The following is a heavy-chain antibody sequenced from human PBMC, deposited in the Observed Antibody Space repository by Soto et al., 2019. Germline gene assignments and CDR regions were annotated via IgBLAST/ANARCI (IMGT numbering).Heavy chain of an antibody. V-gene: IGHV1-8*01. J-gene: IGHJ4*02. CDR3: ARGRSDFWSGYYYAY. CDR1: GYTFTSYD. CDR2: MNPNSGNT. Sequence: QVQLVQSGAEVKKPGASVKVSCKASGYTFTSYDINWVRQATGQGLEWMGWMNPNSGNTGYAQKFQGRVTMTRNTSRSEGYMEVSSVSSEDTAVYYCARGRSDFWSGYYYAYWGQGTLVTVSS. D-gene: IGHD3-3*01.